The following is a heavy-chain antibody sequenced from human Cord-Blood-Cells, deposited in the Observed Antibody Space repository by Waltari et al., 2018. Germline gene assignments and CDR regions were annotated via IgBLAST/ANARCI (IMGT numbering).Heavy chain of an antibody. CDR1: GGSFSSTSYY. D-gene: IGHD6-13*01. CDR3: ARRRRSYYFDY. J-gene: IGHJ4*02. CDR2: IYYSGST. Sequence: QLQLQESGPGLVKPSETLSLTCTVSGGSFSSTSYYWGWIRQPPGKGLEWIGSIYYSGSTYYNPSLKSRVTISVDTSKNQFSLKLSSVTAADTAVYYCARRRRSYYFDYWGQGTLVTVSS. V-gene: IGHV4-39*01.